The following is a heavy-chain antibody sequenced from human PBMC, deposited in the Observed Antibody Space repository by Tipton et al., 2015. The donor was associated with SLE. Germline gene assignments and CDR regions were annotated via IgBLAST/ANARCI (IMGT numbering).Heavy chain of an antibody. Sequence: QSGAEVKKPGESLKISCKGSGYSFTSYWIGWVRQMPGKGLEWMGVIYPGDSDTRYSPSFQGQVTISADKSISTAYLQWSSLKASDTAMYYCARHPPRSGSRSSFDYWGQGTLVTVSS. V-gene: IGHV5-51*01. CDR2: IYPGDSDT. CDR3: ARHPPRSGSRSSFDY. J-gene: IGHJ4*02. D-gene: IGHD6-13*01. CDR1: GYSFTSYW.